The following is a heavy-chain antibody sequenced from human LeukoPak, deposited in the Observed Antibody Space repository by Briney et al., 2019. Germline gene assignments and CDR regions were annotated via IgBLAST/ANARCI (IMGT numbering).Heavy chain of an antibody. CDR2: ISYDGSNK. CDR3: AKSLSGRSRISRFDY. Sequence: GGSLRLSCAASGFTFSSYGMHWVRQAPGKGLEWVAVISYDGSNKYYADSVNGRFTISRDNSKNTLSLQMNSLRAEDTAVYYCAKSLSGRSRISRFDYWGQGILVTVSS. D-gene: IGHD1-26*01. V-gene: IGHV3-30*18. CDR1: GFTFSSYG. J-gene: IGHJ4*02.